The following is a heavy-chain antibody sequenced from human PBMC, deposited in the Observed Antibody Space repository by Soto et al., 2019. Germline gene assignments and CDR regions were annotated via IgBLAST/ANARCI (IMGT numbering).Heavy chain of an antibody. D-gene: IGHD5-18*01. Sequence: GGSLRLSCAASGFTFSSYAMSWVRQAPGKGLEWVSAISGSGGSTYYADSVKGRFTISRDNSKNTLYLQMNSLRSEDTAVYYCARDLSLDSYGQPPSGMDVWGQGTTVTVFS. CDR3: ARDLSLDSYGQPPSGMDV. CDR1: GFTFSSYA. J-gene: IGHJ6*02. V-gene: IGHV3-23*01. CDR2: ISGSGGST.